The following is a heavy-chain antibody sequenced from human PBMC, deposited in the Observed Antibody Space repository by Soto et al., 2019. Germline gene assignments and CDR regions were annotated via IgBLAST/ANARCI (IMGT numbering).Heavy chain of an antibody. J-gene: IGHJ4*02. Sequence: PSETLSLTCAVYGGSFSGHFWTWIRQPPGKGPQWIGEINESGQINCNPSLKSRLTISADTSIKQFSLKLTSVTAADTAVYYCVRGSGGPRLSHWGLGTPVTVSS. CDR1: GGSFSGHF. CDR3: VRGSGGPRLSH. V-gene: IGHV4-34*01. D-gene: IGHD2-15*01. CDR2: INESGQI.